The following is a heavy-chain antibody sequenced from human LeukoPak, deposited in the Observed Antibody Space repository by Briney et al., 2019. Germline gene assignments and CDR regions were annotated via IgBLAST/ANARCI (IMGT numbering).Heavy chain of an antibody. CDR2: MNPNSGNT. CDR1: GYTFTSYD. Sequence: ASVKVSCKASGYTFTSYDINWVRQATGQGLEWMGWMNPNSGNTGYAQKFQGRVTMTRNTSISTAYMELSSLRSEDTAVYYCATQPMXXXYCSGGSCYYYYYYYMXXWGKGTTVT. D-gene: IGHD2-15*01. V-gene: IGHV1-8*01. J-gene: IGHJ6*03. CDR3: ATQPMXXXYCSGGSCYYYYYYYMXX.